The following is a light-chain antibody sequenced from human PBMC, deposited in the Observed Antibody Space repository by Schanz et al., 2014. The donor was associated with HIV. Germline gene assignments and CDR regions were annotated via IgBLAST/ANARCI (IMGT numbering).Light chain of an antibody. CDR1: SSDIGGYDL. J-gene: IGLJ1*01. Sequence: QSALTQPPSASGSPGQSVTVSCTGTSSDIGGYDLVSWYQQHPGKAPKLIIYEVTKRPSGVPDRFSGSRSGNTASLTVSGLQADDEADYYCSSYTSSSTWVFGTGTKLTVL. CDR2: EVT. V-gene: IGLV2-8*01. CDR3: SSYTSSSTWV.